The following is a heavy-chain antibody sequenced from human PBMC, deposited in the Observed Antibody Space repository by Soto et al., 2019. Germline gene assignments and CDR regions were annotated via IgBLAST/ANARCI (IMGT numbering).Heavy chain of an antibody. Sequence: SETLSLTCTVSGGSISSYYWSWIRQSPGKGLEWIGYIYYSGSTNYNPSLKSRVTISVDTSKNQFSLKLDSVAAADTAVYYCARSGGDGSGTYYRHYFDYWGHGNLVTVSS. CDR2: IYYSGST. D-gene: IGHD3-10*01. CDR3: ARSGGDGSGTYYRHYFDY. V-gene: IGHV4-59*12. CDR1: GGSISSYY. J-gene: IGHJ4*01.